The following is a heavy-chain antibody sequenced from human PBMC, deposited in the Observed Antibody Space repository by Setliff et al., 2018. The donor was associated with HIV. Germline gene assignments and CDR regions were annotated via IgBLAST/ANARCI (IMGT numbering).Heavy chain of an antibody. CDR2: ILPIFGTR. CDR1: GGTFSSYS. CDR3: ARDQVSMVRAVRLVA. J-gene: IGHJ1*01. Sequence: SVKVSCKASGGTFSSYSISWVRQAPGQGLEWMGRILPIFGTRDYAQKFQGRVTITADKSTSTAYMELRGLRSEDTAVYYCARDQVSMVRAVRLVAWGQGSLVTVSS. D-gene: IGHD3-10*01. V-gene: IGHV1-69*06.